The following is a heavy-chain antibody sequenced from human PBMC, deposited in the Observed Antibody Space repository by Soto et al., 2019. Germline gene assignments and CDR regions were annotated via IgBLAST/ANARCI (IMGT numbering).Heavy chain of an antibody. CDR3: ARGDRGGSGSPASYYYSGLDV. D-gene: IGHD3-10*01. Sequence: VPVLESGGDLVQPGGSLRLSCAASGFTFSSYAMSWVRQAPGKGLEWVSSVSAGGDMTYYSDSVKGRFTISRDNSNNALFLQMNSLRIEDTALYYCARGDRGGSGSPASYYYSGLDVWGQGTTVTVS. V-gene: IGHV3-23*01. J-gene: IGHJ6*02. CDR1: GFTFSSYA. CDR2: VSAGGDMT.